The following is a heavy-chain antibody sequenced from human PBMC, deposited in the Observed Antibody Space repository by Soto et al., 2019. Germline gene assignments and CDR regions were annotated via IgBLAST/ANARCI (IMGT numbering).Heavy chain of an antibody. D-gene: IGHD3-22*01. CDR3: ASLRGYYDSSGYYESHYGMDV. CDR2: INAGNSNT. Sequence: ASVKVSCKASGYTFTSYAMHWVRQAPGQRLEWMGWINAGNSNTKYSQKFQGRVTITRDTSASTAYMELSSLRSEDTAVYYCASLRGYYDSSGYYESHYGMDVWGQGTTVTVSS. J-gene: IGHJ6*02. CDR1: GYTFTSYA. V-gene: IGHV1-3*01.